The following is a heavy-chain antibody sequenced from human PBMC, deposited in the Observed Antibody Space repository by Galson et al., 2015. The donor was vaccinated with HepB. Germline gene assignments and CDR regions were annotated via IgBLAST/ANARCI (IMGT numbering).Heavy chain of an antibody. CDR1: GFTFHDYA. CDR2: ITWNSGNI. CDR3: AKHTGGKYNDFWSGYFAYFDY. D-gene: IGHD3-3*01. V-gene: IGHV3-9*01. J-gene: IGHJ4*02. Sequence: SLRLSRAASGFTFHDYAMHWVRQAPGKGLEWVSGITWNSGNIAYSDSVKGRFTISRDNAKNSLYLQMNSLRAEDTALYFCAKHTGGKYNDFWSGYFAYFDYWGQGALVTVSS.